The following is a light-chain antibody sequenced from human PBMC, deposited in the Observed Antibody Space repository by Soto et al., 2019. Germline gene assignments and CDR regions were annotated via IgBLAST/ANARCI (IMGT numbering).Light chain of an antibody. J-gene: IGLJ1*01. Sequence: AVVTQPASVSGSPGQSITISCTGTSSDVGGYNYVSWYQQHPGKAPKLMISDVSNRPSGVSNRFSGSKSGNTASLTISGLQTXXXADXYXSSYTTSSXYVFXTXXKXTVL. CDR1: SSDVGGYNY. V-gene: IGLV2-14*01. CDR2: DVS. CDR3: SSYTTSSXYV.